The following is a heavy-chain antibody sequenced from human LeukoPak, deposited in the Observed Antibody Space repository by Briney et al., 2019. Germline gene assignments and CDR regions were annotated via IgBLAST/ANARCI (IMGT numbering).Heavy chain of an antibody. Sequence: SETLSLTCTVSGGSVSSGSYYWSWIRQPPGKGLEWIGYIYYSGSTNYNPSLKSRVTISVDTSKNQFSLKLSSVTAAATAVYYCASNLSGSYYNWFDPWGQGTLVTVSS. CDR1: GGSVSSGSYY. CDR2: IYYSGST. D-gene: IGHD1-26*01. V-gene: IGHV4-61*01. CDR3: ASNLSGSYYNWFDP. J-gene: IGHJ5*02.